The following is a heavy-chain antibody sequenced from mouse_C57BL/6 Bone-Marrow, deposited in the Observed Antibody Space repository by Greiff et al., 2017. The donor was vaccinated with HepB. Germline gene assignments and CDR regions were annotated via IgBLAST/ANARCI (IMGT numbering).Heavy chain of an antibody. CDR2: ISYDGSN. CDR1: GYSITSGYY. J-gene: IGHJ1*03. D-gene: IGHD1-1*01. Sequence: VQLKESGPGLVKPSQSLSLTCSVPGYSITSGYYWYWIRKFPENKLEWVGYISYDGSNNYNPSLKNRISITRDTSKNQFFLKLNSVTTEDTATYYCSRMLYGSSLYWYFDVWGTGTTVTSSS. CDR3: SRMLYGSSLYWYFDV. V-gene: IGHV3-6*01.